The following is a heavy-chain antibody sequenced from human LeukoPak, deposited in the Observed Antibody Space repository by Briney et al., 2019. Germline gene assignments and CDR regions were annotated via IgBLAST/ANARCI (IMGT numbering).Heavy chain of an antibody. CDR2: IYTSGST. CDR3: ARGHRYSGSYSFDY. D-gene: IGHD1-26*01. CDR1: GGSISSYY. J-gene: IGHJ4*02. Sequence: SETLSLTCTVSGGSISSYYWSWIRQPAGKGLEWIGRIYTSGSTNYNPSLKSRVTMSVDTSKNQFSLKLSSVTAADTAVYYCARGHRYSGSYSFDYWGQGTLVTVSS. V-gene: IGHV4-4*07.